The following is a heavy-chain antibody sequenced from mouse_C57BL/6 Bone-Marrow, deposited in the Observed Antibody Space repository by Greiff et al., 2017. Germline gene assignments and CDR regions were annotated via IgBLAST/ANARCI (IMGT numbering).Heavy chain of an antibody. CDR1: GYTFTSYG. CDR3: GNIYYYGSRYFDY. D-gene: IGHD1-1*01. J-gene: IGHJ2*01. Sequence: VKLQESGAELARPGASVKLSCKASGYTFTSYGISWVKQRTGQGLEWIGEIYPRSGNTYYNEKFKGKATLTADKSSSTAYMELRSLTSEDSAVYFCGNIYYYGSRYFDYWGQGTTLTVSS. CDR2: IYPRSGNT. V-gene: IGHV1-81*01.